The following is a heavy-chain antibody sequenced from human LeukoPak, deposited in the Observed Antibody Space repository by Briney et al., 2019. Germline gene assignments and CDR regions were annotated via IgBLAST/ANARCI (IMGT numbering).Heavy chain of an antibody. CDR2: INHSGST. CDR1: GGSFSGYY. CDR3: ASLGYGDYVGVDY. Sequence: PSETLSPTCAVYGGSFSGYYWSWIRQPPGKGLEWIGEINHSGSTNYNPSLKSRVTISVDTSKNQFSLKLSSVTAADTAVYYCASLGYGDYVGVDYWGQGTLVTVSS. D-gene: IGHD4-17*01. V-gene: IGHV4-34*01. J-gene: IGHJ4*02.